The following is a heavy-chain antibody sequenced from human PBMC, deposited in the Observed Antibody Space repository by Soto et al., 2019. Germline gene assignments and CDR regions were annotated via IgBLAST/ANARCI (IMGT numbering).Heavy chain of an antibody. CDR1: GGTFSSYA. J-gene: IGHJ4*02. CDR2: IIPIFGTA. Sequence: QVQLVQSGAEVKKPGSSVKVSCKAYGGTFSSYAISWVRQAPGQGLEWMGGIIPIFGTANYAQKFQGRVTIPADESTRTASMQLSRLRSEDTAVYYCARGEDQGLLQCDYWGQATVVTVSS. V-gene: IGHV1-69*12. D-gene: IGHD4-4*01. CDR3: ARGEDQGLLQCDY.